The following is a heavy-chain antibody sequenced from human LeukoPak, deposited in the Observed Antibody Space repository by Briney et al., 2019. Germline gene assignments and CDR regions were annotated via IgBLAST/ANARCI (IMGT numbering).Heavy chain of an antibody. V-gene: IGHV4-4*07. CDR1: GGSVSNYY. J-gene: IGHJ5*02. Sequence: SETLSLTCTVSGGSVSNYYWSWVRQPAGKGLEWIGRIYGSGTTRYNPSLQSRVTMSVDVSKNQFSLKLTSMTVADTAVYFCARGMAEAYDYNWFDPWGQGILVTVSS. CDR3: ARGMAEAYDYNWFDP. D-gene: IGHD5-12*01. CDR2: IYGSGTT.